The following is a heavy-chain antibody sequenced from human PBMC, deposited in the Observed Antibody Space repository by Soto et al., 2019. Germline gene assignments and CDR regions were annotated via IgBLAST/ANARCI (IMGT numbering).Heavy chain of an antibody. CDR2: IYYSGST. Sequence: QVQLQESGPGLVKPSETLSLTCTVSGGSISSYYWSWIRQPPGKGLEWIGYIYYSGSTNYNPSLKSRVTISVDTSKNQCSLKLSSVTAADTAVYYCARDLYGSGSYLDYWGQGTLVTVSS. CDR1: GGSISSYY. CDR3: ARDLYGSGSYLDY. D-gene: IGHD3-10*01. V-gene: IGHV4-59*01. J-gene: IGHJ4*02.